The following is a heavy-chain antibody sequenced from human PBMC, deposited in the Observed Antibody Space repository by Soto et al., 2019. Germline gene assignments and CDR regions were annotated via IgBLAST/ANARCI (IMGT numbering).Heavy chain of an antibody. D-gene: IGHD2-2*02. V-gene: IGHV4-4*02. CDR1: GGSISSTNW. J-gene: IGHJ4*02. CDR2: IYHNGTT. Sequence: QVQLKASGPGLVKPSGTLSLTCAVSGGSISSTNWWSWARQPPGKGLEWIGEIYHNGTTNYNPSHTSRAAITVDRSNSQVSLKFYSVTAADTAMYFCARDRSDPMCPSRACYTGNYFDHWGQGTLVTVSS. CDR3: ARDRSDPMCPSRACYTGNYFDH.